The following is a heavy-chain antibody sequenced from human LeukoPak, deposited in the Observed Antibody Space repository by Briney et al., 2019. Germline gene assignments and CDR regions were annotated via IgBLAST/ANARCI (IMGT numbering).Heavy chain of an antibody. CDR3: ARDLNAAAGTPGGVY. CDR1: GFTFSIYS. CDR2: ISSSSSYI. Sequence: PGGSLRLSCAASGFTFSIYSMNWVRQAPGKGLEWVSSISSSSSYIYYADSVKGRFTISRDNAKNSLYLQMNSLRAEDTAVYYCARDLNAAAGTPGGVYWGQGTLVTVSS. J-gene: IGHJ4*02. D-gene: IGHD6-13*01. V-gene: IGHV3-21*01.